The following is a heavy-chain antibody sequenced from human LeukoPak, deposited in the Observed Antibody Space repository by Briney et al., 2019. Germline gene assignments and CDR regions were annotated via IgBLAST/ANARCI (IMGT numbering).Heavy chain of an antibody. CDR3: ARGPLGRRSSSSDWFDP. Sequence: GASVKVSCEASGYTFTGYYMHWVRQAPGQGLEWMGWINPNSGGTNYAQKFQGRVTMTRDTSISTAYMELSRLRSDDTAVYYCARGPLGRRSSSSDWFDPWGQGTLVTVSS. CDR2: INPNSGGT. V-gene: IGHV1-2*02. CDR1: GYTFTGYY. J-gene: IGHJ5*02. D-gene: IGHD6-6*01.